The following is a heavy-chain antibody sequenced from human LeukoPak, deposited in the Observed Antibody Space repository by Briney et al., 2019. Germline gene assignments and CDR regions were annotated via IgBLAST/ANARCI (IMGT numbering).Heavy chain of an antibody. CDR1: GYTFTSYY. CDR2: INPSGGST. CDR3: AREGAVAGAFDI. V-gene: IGHV1-46*01. D-gene: IGHD6-19*01. Sequence: ASVKVFCKASGYTFTSYYMHWVRQAPGQGLEWMGIINPSGGSTSYAQKFQGRVTMTRDMSTSTVYMELSSLRSEDTAVYYCAREGAVAGAFDIWGQGTMVTVSS. J-gene: IGHJ3*02.